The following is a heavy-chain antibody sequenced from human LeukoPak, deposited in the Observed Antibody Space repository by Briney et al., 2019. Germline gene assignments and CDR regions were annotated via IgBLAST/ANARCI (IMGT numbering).Heavy chain of an antibody. V-gene: IGHV3-53*01. D-gene: IGHD6-19*01. CDR1: GFNVSRNY. CDR2: IYSGGST. J-gene: IGHJ4*02. Sequence: PGGSLRLSCAASGFNVSRNYMNWVRQAPGKGLEWVSVIYSGGSTYYADSVKGRFTISRDISKNTLYLQINSLRAEDTALYYCARGGWGTYDPGNLDFWGQGILVTVSS. CDR3: ARGGWGTYDPGNLDF.